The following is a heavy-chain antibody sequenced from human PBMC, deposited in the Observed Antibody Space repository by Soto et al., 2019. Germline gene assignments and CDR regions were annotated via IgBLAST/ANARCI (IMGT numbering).Heavy chain of an antibody. CDR3: ARGIWFGDRTTGVTLGDF. V-gene: IGHV1-3*01. Sequence: QVQLVQSGAEVKKPGASVKLSCKASGYPFTPYAIHWVRQAPGQRLEWMGWINDGNGNTKYSQKFQDRVAITRDTSASTAYMELSSLRSEDTAVYFCARGIWFGDRTTGVTLGDFWGQGTLVTVSS. CDR1: GYPFTPYA. D-gene: IGHD3-10*01. CDR2: INDGNGNT. J-gene: IGHJ4*02.